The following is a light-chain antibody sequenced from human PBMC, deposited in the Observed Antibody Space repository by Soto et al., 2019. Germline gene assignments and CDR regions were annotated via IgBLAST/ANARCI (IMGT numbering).Light chain of an antibody. CDR1: QSVSSNY. CDR3: QQYNNWPVA. V-gene: IGKV3-20*01. J-gene: IGKJ1*01. CDR2: DAS. Sequence: EIVLTQSPGTLSLSPGERATLSCRASQSVSSNYLAWYQQKPGQAPRLLIYDASSRATGIPDRFSGSGSGTDFTLTISRLEPEDFAVYYCQQYNNWPVAFGQGTKVDIK.